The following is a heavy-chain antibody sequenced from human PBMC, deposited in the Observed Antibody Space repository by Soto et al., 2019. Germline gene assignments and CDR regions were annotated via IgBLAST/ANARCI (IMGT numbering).Heavy chain of an antibody. V-gene: IGHV3-30-3*01. D-gene: IGHD4-4*01. CDR3: ATTRPDYIFHDAFDL. Sequence: QVQLVESGGGVVQPGRSLRLSCAASGFTFSSYAIHWVRQAPGKGLEWVAVISYDGGNKYYADCVKGRFTISRDNSKNTLYLQMNTLRAEDTAVYYCATTRPDYIFHDAFDLWGQGIMVTVSS. CDR2: ISYDGGNK. CDR1: GFTFSSYA. J-gene: IGHJ3*01.